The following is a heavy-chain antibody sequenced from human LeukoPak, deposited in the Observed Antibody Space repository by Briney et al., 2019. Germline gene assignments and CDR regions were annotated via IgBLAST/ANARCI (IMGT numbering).Heavy chain of an antibody. Sequence: PSQTLSLTCTVSGGSISSGDYYWSWIRQPPGKGLEWIGYIYYSGSTYYNPSLKSRVTISVDTSKNQFSLKLSSVTAADTAVYYCARLRGGDYYDSGVYLFYFDYGAQEPRAPVS. J-gene: IGHJ4*02. CDR2: IYYSGST. CDR1: GGSISSGDYY. CDR3: ARLRGGDYYDSGVYLFYFDY. V-gene: IGHV4-30-4*01. D-gene: IGHD3-22*01.